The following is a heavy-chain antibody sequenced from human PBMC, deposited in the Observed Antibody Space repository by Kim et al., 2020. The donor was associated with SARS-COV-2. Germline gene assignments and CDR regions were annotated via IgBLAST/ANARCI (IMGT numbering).Heavy chain of an antibody. Sequence: ASVKVSCKASGYTFTSYGISWVRQAPGQGLEWMGWISAYNGNTNYAQKLQGRVTMTTDTSTSTAYMELRSLRSDDTAVYYCARDWGEGASKRIVGATPGYWGQGTLVTVSS. CDR1: GYTFTSYG. D-gene: IGHD1-26*01. V-gene: IGHV1-18*01. CDR2: ISAYNGNT. J-gene: IGHJ4*02. CDR3: ARDWGEGASKRIVGATPGY.